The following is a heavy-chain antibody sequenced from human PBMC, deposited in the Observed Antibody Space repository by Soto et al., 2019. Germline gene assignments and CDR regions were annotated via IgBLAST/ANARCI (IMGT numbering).Heavy chain of an antibody. J-gene: IGHJ3*01. CDR2: ISYDGSNK. CDR3: ARDRGSPLNAFDV. CDR1: GFTFSSYA. D-gene: IGHD2-15*01. Sequence: GGSLRLSCAASGFTFSSYAMHWVRQAPGKGLEWVAVISYDGSNKYYADSVKGRFTISRDNSKNTLYLQMNSLRAEDTAVYYCARDRGSPLNAFDVWGQGTMVPVPS. V-gene: IGHV3-30-3*01.